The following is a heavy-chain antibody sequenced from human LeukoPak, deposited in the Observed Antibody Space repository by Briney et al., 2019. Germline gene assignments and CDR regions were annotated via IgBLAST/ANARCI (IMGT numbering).Heavy chain of an antibody. J-gene: IGHJ4*02. CDR1: GYTFTSCD. D-gene: IGHD6-19*01. CDR3: TRGSSGRRDN. Sequence: ASVKVSCKASGYTFTSCDISWVRQATGPGLEWMGWMNPNSGNTGYGQSFQGRITMTRDISIGTAYMELSNLTSEDTAIYYCTRGSSGRRDNWGQGTLVTVSA. V-gene: IGHV1-8*01. CDR2: MNPNSGNT.